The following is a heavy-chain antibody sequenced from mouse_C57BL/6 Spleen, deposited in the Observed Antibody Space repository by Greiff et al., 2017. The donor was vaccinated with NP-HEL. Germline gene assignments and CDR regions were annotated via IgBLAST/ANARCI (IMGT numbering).Heavy chain of an antibody. D-gene: IGHD2-3*01. J-gene: IGHJ3*01. CDR3: TRDGIRGFAY. Sequence: EVKLMESGEGLVKPGGSLKLSCAASGFTFSSYAMSWVRQTPEKRLEWVAYISSGGDYIYYADTVKGRFTISRDNARNTRYLQMSSLKSEDTAMYYCTRDGIRGFAYWGQGTLVTVSA. CDR2: ISSGGDYI. V-gene: IGHV5-9-1*02. CDR1: GFTFSSYA.